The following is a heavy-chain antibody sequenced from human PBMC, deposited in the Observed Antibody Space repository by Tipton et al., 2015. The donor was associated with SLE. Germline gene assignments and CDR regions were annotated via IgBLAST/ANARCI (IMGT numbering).Heavy chain of an antibody. CDR2: INHSGST. CDR1: GGSFSGYY. J-gene: IGHJ6*02. D-gene: IGHD6-13*01. V-gene: IGHV4-34*01. CDR3: ARGELGAILYGMDV. Sequence: TLSLTCTVYGGSFSGYYWSWIRQPPGKGLEWIGEINHSGSTNYNPSLKSRVTISVDTSKNQFSLKLSSVTAADTAVYYCARGELGAILYGMDVWGQGTTVTVSS.